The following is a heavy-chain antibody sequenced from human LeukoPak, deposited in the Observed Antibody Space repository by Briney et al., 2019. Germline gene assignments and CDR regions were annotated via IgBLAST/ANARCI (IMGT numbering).Heavy chain of an antibody. D-gene: IGHD2-15*01. CDR3: ARTGLLGFDY. CDR1: GGSIRSSSYY. J-gene: IGHJ4*02. CDR2: IYYSGST. V-gene: IGHV4-39*01. Sequence: SETLSLTCTVSGGSIRSSSYYWGWIRQPPGKGLEWIGSIYYSGSTYYNPSLKSRVTISVDTSKNQFSLKLSSVTAADTAVYYCARTGLLGFDYWGQGTLVTVSS.